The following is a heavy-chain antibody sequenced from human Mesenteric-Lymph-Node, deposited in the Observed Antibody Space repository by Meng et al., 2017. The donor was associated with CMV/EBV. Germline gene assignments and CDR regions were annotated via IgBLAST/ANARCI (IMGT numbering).Heavy chain of an antibody. CDR3: ASECITIFGVVI. V-gene: IGHV3-66*02. J-gene: IGHJ3*02. CDR2: IYSGGST. CDR1: GFTVSSNY. Sequence: GESLKISCAASGFTVSSNYMSWVRQAPGKGLEWVSVIYSGGSTYYADSVKGRFTISRDNSKNTLYLQMNSLRAEDTAVYYCASECITIFGVVIWGQGTMVTVSS. D-gene: IGHD3-3*01.